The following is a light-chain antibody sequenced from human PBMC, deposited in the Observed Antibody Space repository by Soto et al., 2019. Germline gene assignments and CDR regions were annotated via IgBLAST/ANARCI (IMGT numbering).Light chain of an antibody. Sequence: EIVLTQSPGTLSLSPGERATLSCRASQSFSNNYLAWYHQKPGQAPRLLIYGASNRATGIPDRFSGSGSGTDFTLTISRLEPEDFAVYYCQQYGSSGTFGQGTKVDI. J-gene: IGKJ1*01. V-gene: IGKV3-20*01. CDR1: QSFSNNY. CDR2: GAS. CDR3: QQYGSSGT.